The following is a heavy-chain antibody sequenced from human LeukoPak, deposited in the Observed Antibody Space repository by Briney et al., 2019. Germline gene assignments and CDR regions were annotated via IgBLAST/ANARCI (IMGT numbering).Heavy chain of an antibody. CDR2: IYYSGST. CDR3: ARKGTSIASQGFDCFDP. J-gene: IGHJ5*02. V-gene: IGHV4-61*05. D-gene: IGHD6-6*01. CDR1: GGSISSSSYY. Sequence: SETLSLTCTVSGGSISSSSYYWSWIRQPPGKGLEWIGYIYYSGSTNYNPSLKSRVTISVDKSKNQFSLKLSSVTAADTAIYYCARKGTSIASQGFDCFDPWGQGTLVTVSS.